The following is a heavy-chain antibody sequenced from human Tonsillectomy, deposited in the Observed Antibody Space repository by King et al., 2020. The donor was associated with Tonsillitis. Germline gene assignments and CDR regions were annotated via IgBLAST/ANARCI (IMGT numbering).Heavy chain of an antibody. CDR1: GLTFSNAW. D-gene: IGHD2-21*02. CDR2: IKSISKGGTT. V-gene: IGHV3-15*01. Sequence: VQLVESGGGLGKPGGSLRLSCSASGLTFSNAWMIWVRQAPGKGLEWVGRIKSISKGGTTDYAAPVRGRFIISRDDSENTLYLQMNSLKIEDTAVYYCTLDPTGDWDHWGQGTLVTVSS. CDR3: TLDPTGDWDH. J-gene: IGHJ4*02.